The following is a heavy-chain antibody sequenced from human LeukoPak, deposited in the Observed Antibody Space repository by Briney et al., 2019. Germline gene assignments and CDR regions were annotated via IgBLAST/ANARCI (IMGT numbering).Heavy chain of an antibody. Sequence: GGSLRLSCAASGFTFSSYAMHWVRQAPGKGLEWVAVISYDGSNKYYADSVKGRFTISRDNSKNTLYLQMNSLTAEDTAVYYCARVVPTTDYGSGSYFWDPYYFDYWGQGTLVTVSS. CDR1: GFTFSSYA. J-gene: IGHJ4*02. D-gene: IGHD3-10*01. V-gene: IGHV3-30*04. CDR3: ARVVPTTDYGSGSYFWDPYYFDY. CDR2: ISYDGSNK.